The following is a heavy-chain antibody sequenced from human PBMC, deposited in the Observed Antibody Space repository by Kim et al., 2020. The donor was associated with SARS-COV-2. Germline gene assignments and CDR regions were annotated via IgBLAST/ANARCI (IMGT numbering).Heavy chain of an antibody. D-gene: IGHD3-22*01. CDR1: GYTFTSYY. J-gene: IGHJ5*02. Sequence: ASVKVSCKASGYTFTSYYMHWVRQAPGQGLEWMGIINPSGGSTSYAQKFQGRVTMTRDTSTSTVYMELSSLRSEDTAVYYCARGGDSSGYYLNWFDPWGQGTRVTVPS. CDR3: ARGGDSSGYYLNWFDP. V-gene: IGHV1-46*01. CDR2: INPSGGST.